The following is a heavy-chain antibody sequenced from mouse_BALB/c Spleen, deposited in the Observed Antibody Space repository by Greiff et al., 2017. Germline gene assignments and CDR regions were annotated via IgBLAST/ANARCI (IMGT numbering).Heavy chain of an antibody. V-gene: IGHV1-4*02. D-gene: IGHD2-10*02. CDR2: INPSSGYT. Sequence: QVQLQQSAAELARPGASVKMSCKASDYTFTSYTMHWVNQRPGQGLEWIGYINPSSGYTEYNQKFKDKTTLTADKSSSTAYMQLSSLTSEDYAVYYCARRGYGNYGGAMDYWGQGTWVTVSS. CDR1: DYTFTSYT. CDR3: ARRGYGNYGGAMDY. J-gene: IGHJ4*01.